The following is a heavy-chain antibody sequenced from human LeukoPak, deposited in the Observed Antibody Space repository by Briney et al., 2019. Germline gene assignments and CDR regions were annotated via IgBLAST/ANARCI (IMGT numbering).Heavy chain of an antibody. CDR2: IYYIRNT. J-gene: IGHJ4*02. Sequence: SETLSLTCTVSGASVGSAGYYWTWIRQPPGGELEWIGYIYYIRNTNYNPSLKSRVTMSLDPSNNQFSLRLNSVTAADTAVYYCARTQSQSGSYRYYFGYWGQGTLVTVSS. CDR1: GASVGSAGYY. D-gene: IGHD1-26*01. CDR3: ARTQSQSGSYRYYFGY. V-gene: IGHV4-61*08.